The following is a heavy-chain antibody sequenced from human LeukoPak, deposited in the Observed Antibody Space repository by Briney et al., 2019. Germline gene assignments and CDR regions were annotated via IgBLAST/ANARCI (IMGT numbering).Heavy chain of an antibody. CDR2: IYSGGST. J-gene: IGHJ4*02. CDR1: GFTVSSNY. V-gene: IGHV3-66*01. CDR3: ACALFGSGSYYNVGPPDY. D-gene: IGHD3-10*01. Sequence: GGSLRLSCAASGFTVSSNYMSWVRQAPGKGLEWVSVIYSGGSTYYADSVKGRFSISRDNSKNRLYLQMNSLRAEDTAVYYCACALFGSGSYYNVGPPDYWGQGTLVTVSS.